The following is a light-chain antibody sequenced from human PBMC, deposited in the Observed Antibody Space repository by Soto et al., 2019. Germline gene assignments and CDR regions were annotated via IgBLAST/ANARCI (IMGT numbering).Light chain of an antibody. V-gene: IGKV1-6*01. CDR1: QGIGNA. J-gene: IGKJ5*01. CDR2: GAS. Sequence: AIQMTQSPSSLSASVGDRVTISCRASQGIGNALGWYQQKPGKPPKVLIYGASNLQSGVPPRFSGSGSGTDFTLSISTVEAGDVGVYYCMQALQAPITFGQGTRLEIK. CDR3: MQALQAPIT.